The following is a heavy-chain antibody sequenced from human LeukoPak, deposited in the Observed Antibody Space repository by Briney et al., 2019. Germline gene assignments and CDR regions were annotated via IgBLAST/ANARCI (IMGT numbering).Heavy chain of an antibody. J-gene: IGHJ5*02. V-gene: IGHV4-61*01. Sequence: SETLSLTGTVSGGSSSSGSFYWSWIRQPPGLGLEWIGYIYYSGSTNYNPSLKSRVTISVDTSKNQFSLKLSSVTAADTAVYYCARDASFLEWALDPWGQGTLVTVSS. CDR3: ARDASFLEWALDP. CDR2: IYYSGST. D-gene: IGHD3-3*02. CDR1: GGSSSSGSFY.